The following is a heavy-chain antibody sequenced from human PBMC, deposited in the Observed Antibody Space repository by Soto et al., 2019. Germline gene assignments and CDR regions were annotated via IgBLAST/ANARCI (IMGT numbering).Heavy chain of an antibody. CDR1: GFTFSSYW. D-gene: IGHD5-12*01. CDR2: INSDGSST. CDR3: AREIARYGRYKSGYAPADY. V-gene: IGHV3-74*01. Sequence: PGGSLRLSCAASGFTFSSYWMHWGRQAPGKGLVWVSRINSDGSSTSYADSVKGRFTISRDNAKNTLYLQMNSLRAEDTAVYYCAREIARYGRYKSGYAPADYWGQGTLVTVSS. J-gene: IGHJ4*02.